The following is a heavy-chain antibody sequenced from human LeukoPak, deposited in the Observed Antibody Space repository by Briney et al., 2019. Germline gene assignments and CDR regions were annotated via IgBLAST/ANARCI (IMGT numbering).Heavy chain of an antibody. CDR1: GLTFSSYG. Sequence: PGGSLRLSCAASGLTFSSYGMHWVRQAPGKGLEWVAFIRYDGSNKYYADSVKGRFTISRDNSKNTLYLQMNSLRAEDTAVYYCAKDRARGVIGDAFDIWGQGTMVTVSS. V-gene: IGHV3-30*02. CDR3: AKDRARGVIGDAFDI. CDR2: IRYDGSNK. J-gene: IGHJ3*02. D-gene: IGHD3-10*01.